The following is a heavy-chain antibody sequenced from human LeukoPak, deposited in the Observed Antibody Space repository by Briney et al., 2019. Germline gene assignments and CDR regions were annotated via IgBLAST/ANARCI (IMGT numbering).Heavy chain of an antibody. CDR3: ARGGARYLDS. CDR2: MKEDGSDI. J-gene: IGHJ5*02. D-gene: IGHD3-9*01. Sequence: PEGSLRLSCVASGFIFSSYTMSWVRQAPGKGLEWVAKMKEDGSDIYYVDSVKGRFTICRDNAKNSLCLQMSNLRAEDTAVYYCARGGARYLDSWGQGTLVTVSS. CDR1: GFIFSSYT. V-gene: IGHV3-7*01.